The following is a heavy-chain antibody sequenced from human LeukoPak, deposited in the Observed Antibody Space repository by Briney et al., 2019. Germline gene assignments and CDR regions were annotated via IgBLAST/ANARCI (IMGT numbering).Heavy chain of an antibody. D-gene: IGHD4-11*01. Sequence: SETLSLTCTVSGGSISSYYWSWIRQPPGKGLEWIGYIYYSGSTNYNPSLKSRVTISVDTSKNQFSLKLSSVTAADTAVHYCARDYSNSATGFDPWGQGTLVTVSS. CDR2: IYYSGST. CDR1: GGSISSYY. J-gene: IGHJ5*02. CDR3: ARDYSNSATGFDP. V-gene: IGHV4-59*01.